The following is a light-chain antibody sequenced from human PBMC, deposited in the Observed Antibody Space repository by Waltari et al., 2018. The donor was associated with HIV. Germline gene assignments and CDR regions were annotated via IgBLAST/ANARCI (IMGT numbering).Light chain of an antibody. CDR3: ASYTANDTVI. CDR2: KVH. V-gene: IGLV2-14*01. Sequence: SGLTQPASLSGFPGQSITISCTGPDPDFGFYYFISWDQQQTGKGPKVILSKVHRRASVISHRFSGSKSGNTASLTISGLQTEDEAVYYCASYTANDTVIFAGGTTVTVL. CDR1: DPDFGFYYF. J-gene: IGLJ2*01.